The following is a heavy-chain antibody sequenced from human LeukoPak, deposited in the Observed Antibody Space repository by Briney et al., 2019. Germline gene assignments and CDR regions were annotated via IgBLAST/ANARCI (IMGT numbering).Heavy chain of an antibody. Sequence: SETLSLTCTVSGGSISSSSYYWGWIRQPPGKGLEWIGSIYYSGSTYYNPSLKSRVTISVDTSKNQFSLKLSSVTAADTAVYYCAREGAPIFGVVIIRGRVDYWGQGTLVTVSS. CDR1: GGSISSSSYY. CDR3: AREGAPIFGVVIIRGRVDY. J-gene: IGHJ4*02. CDR2: IYYSGST. D-gene: IGHD3-3*01. V-gene: IGHV4-39*07.